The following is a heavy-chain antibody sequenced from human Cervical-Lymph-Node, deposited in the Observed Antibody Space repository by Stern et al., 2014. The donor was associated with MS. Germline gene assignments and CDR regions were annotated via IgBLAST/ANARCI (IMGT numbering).Heavy chain of an antibody. CDR3: ARDDDYTRRAIDY. CDR1: GYTFTYYA. CDR2: ISPYNGNT. V-gene: IGHV1-18*01. J-gene: IGHJ4*02. D-gene: IGHD4-11*01. Sequence: QVQLVQSGAEVKKPGASVNVSCKTSGYTFTYYAISWIRKAPGQGLEWVGGISPYNGNTNFVQKLQGRVAMTTDTSTSTAYMELRSLRSDDTAVYYCARDDDYTRRAIDYWGQGTLVTVSS.